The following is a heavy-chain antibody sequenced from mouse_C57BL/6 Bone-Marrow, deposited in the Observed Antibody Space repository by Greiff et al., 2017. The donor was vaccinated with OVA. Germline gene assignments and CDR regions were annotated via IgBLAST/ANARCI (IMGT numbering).Heavy chain of an antibody. CDR2: IWGVGST. D-gene: IGHD1-1*01. V-gene: IGHV2-6*01. Sequence: VQRVESGPGLVAPSQSLSITCTVSGFSLASYGVDWVRQSPGKGLEWLGVIWGVGSTNYNSALNSRLSISKDNSKSQVFLKMNSLQTDDTAMYYCAIYYGSKGGYAMDYWGQGTSVTVSS. CDR3: AIYYGSKGGYAMDY. J-gene: IGHJ4*01. CDR1: GFSLASYG.